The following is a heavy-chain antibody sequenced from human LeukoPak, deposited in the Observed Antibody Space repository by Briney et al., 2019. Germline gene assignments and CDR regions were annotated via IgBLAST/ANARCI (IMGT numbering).Heavy chain of an antibody. CDR2: FDPEDGET. V-gene: IGHV1-24*01. D-gene: IGHD3-22*01. CDR1: GYTLTELS. J-gene: IGHJ1*01. CDR3: ARDTVGDYYDSSGRRIQH. Sequence: ASVKVSCKVSGYTLTELSMHWVRQAPGKGLEWMGGFDPEDGETIYAQKFQGRVTMTVDTSADTAYMELSSLRSEDTAVYYCARDTVGDYYDSSGRRIQHWGQGTLVTVSS.